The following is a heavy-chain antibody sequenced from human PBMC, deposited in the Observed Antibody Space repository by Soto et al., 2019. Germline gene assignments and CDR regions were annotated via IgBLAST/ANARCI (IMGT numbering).Heavy chain of an antibody. D-gene: IGHD2-2*01. CDR2: IYYSGST. Sequence: SETLSLTCTVSGGSVSSGSYYWSWIRQPPGKGLEWIGYIYYSGSTNYNPSLKSRVTISVDTSKNQFSLKLSSVTAADTAVYYCAREPLSGGDIVVVPAAQGAYYFDYWGQGTLVTVSS. CDR3: AREPLSGGDIVVVPAAQGAYYFDY. CDR1: GGSVSSGSYY. J-gene: IGHJ4*02. V-gene: IGHV4-61*01.